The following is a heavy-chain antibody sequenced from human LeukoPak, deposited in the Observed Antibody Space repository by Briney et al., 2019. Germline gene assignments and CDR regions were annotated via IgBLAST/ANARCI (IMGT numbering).Heavy chain of an antibody. CDR3: ARDLRVDETTRGLDY. CDR2: VYTVGRT. V-gene: IGHV3-66*01. J-gene: IGHJ4*02. Sequence: GGSLRLSCAPSGFLVTSHSMNRVRQAPGKGLEWVSTVYTVGRTFYADSVRGRMTVSRDISRNTLYLHMDSLRVEDTAVYYCARDLRVDETTRGLDYWGRGALVTVSS. D-gene: IGHD1-7*01. CDR1: GFLVTSHS.